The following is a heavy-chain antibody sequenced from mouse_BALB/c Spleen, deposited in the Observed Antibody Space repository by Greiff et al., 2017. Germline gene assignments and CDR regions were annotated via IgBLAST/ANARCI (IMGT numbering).Heavy chain of an antibody. CDR2: IDPANGNT. D-gene: IGHD2-1*01. J-gene: IGHJ4*01. Sequence: EVQLQQSGAELVKPGASVKLSCTASGFNIKDTYMHWVKQRPEQGLEWIGRIDPANGNTKYDPKFQGKATITADTSSNTAYLQLSSLTSEDTAVYYCARRRSTMSYYAMDYWGQGTSVTVSS. CDR3: ARRRSTMSYYAMDY. V-gene: IGHV14-3*02. CDR1: GFNIKDTY.